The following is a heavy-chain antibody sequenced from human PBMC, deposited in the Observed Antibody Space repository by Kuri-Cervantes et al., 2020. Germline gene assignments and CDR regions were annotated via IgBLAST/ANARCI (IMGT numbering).Heavy chain of an antibody. V-gene: IGHV4-34*01. J-gene: IGHJ4*02. CDR3: ARGSGWYGY. Sequence: GSLRLSCAVYGGSFSGYSWTWIRQPPGKGLEWIGEINHGGRTNYNPSLKSRVTISVDTSKNQFSLKLSSVTTADTAVYYCARGSGWYGYWGQGTLVTVSS. D-gene: IGHD6-19*01. CDR2: INHGGRT. CDR1: GGSFSGYS.